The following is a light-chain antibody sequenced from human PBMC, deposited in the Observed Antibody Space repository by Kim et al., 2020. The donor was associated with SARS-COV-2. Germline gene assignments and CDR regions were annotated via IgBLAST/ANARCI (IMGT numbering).Light chain of an antibody. CDR3: QRYASSSCT. V-gene: IGKV3-20*01. Sequence: EVVLTQSPTTLSLSPGERATLSCRASQSVSSSYLAWYQQKPGQAPRLLIHGASSRATGIPDRFSGSWSGTEFTLTISRLEPEDFAVYYCQRYASSSCTFGPGTKVDIK. CDR2: GAS. J-gene: IGKJ1*01. CDR1: QSVSSSY.